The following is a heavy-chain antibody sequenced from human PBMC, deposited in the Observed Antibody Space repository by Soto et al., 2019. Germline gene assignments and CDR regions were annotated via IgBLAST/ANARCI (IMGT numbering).Heavy chain of an antibody. V-gene: IGHV4-39*01. CDR2: TYYSGST. J-gene: IGHJ5*02. D-gene: IGHD6-19*01. CDR3: ARLSSGWLDPPWFDP. CDR1: GGSISSSSYY. Sequence: QLQLQESGPGLVKPSETLSLTCTVSGGSISSSSYYWGWIRQPPGKGLEWIGSTYYSGSTYYNPSLKSRVTISADTSKNQFSMKVRSVTAADTAVYYCARLSSGWLDPPWFDPWGQGTLVTVSS.